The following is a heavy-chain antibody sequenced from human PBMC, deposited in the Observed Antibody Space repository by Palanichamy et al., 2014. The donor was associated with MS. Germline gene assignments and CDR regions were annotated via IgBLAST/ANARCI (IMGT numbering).Heavy chain of an antibody. CDR1: GFTFSSYG. J-gene: IGHJ4*02. Sequence: QVQLVESGGGVVQPGRSLKLSCAASGFTFSSYGMHWVRQAPGKGLEWVAVIWYDGSNKYYADSVKGRFTISRDNSKNTLYLQMNSLRAEDTAVYYCARDLESEVATVLDYWGQGTLVTVSS. V-gene: IGHV3-33*01. CDR2: IWYDGSNK. D-gene: IGHD5-12*01. CDR3: ARDLESEVATVLDY.